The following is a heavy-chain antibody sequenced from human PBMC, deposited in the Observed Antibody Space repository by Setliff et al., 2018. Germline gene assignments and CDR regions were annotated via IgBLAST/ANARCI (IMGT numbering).Heavy chain of an antibody. V-gene: IGHV7-4-1*02. CDR1: GYTFTSYA. J-gene: IGHJ4*02. CDR3: ARAWYYNFWSGSQIEY. D-gene: IGHD3-3*01. CDR2: INTNTGNP. Sequence: VSVKVSCKASGYTFTSYAMNWVRQAPGQGLEWMGWINTNTGNPTYAQGFTGRFVFSLDTSVSTAYLQISSLKAEDTAVYYCARAWYYNFWSGSQIEYWGQGTLVTVSS.